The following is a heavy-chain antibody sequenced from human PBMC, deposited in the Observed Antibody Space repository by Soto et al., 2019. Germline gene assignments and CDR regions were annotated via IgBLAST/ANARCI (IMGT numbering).Heavy chain of an antibody. CDR2: TYYRSKWYS. CDR1: GDSVSSNSAA. Sequence: SQTLSLTCAISGDSVSSNSAAWNWIRQSPSRGLEWLGRTYYRSKWYSDYAVSVKSRITINPDTSKNQFSLQLNSVTPEDTAVYYCARDKRRSSWSGDAFDIWGQGKIVTVSS. CDR3: ARDKRRSSWSGDAFDI. D-gene: IGHD6-13*01. J-gene: IGHJ3*02. V-gene: IGHV6-1*01.